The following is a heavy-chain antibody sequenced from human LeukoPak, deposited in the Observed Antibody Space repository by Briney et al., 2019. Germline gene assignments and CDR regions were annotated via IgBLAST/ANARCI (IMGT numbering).Heavy chain of an antibody. CDR2: INHSGST. Sequence: SETLSLTCAVYGGSFSGYYWSWIRQPPGKGLEWIGEINHSGSTNYNPSLMSRVTISVDTSKNQFSLKLSSVTAADTAVYYCARGSTTWSIFGVDPLLDYWGQGTLVTVSS. V-gene: IGHV4-34*01. D-gene: IGHD3-3*01. CDR3: ARGSTTWSIFGVDPLLDY. J-gene: IGHJ4*02. CDR1: GGSFSGYY.